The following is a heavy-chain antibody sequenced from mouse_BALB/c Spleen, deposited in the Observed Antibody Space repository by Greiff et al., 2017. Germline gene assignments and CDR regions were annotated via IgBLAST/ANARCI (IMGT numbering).Heavy chain of an antibody. Sequence: EVKLVESGAELVKPGASVKLSCTASGFNIKDTYMHWVKQRPEQGLEWIGRIDPANGNTKYDPKFQGKATITADTSSNTAYLQLSSLTSEDTAVYYCASYYGSSYGYFDVWGAGTTVTVSS. J-gene: IGHJ1*01. CDR1: GFNIKDTY. CDR2: IDPANGNT. V-gene: IGHV14-3*02. D-gene: IGHD1-1*01. CDR3: ASYYGSSYGYFDV.